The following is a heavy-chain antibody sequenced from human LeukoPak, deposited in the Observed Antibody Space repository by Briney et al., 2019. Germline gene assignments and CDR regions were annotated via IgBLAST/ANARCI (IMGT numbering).Heavy chain of an antibody. V-gene: IGHV1-8*03. CDR1: GYTFTNYH. D-gene: IGHD6-25*01. CDR2: MNPNNGDS. Sequence: ASVTFSCKASGYTFTNYHINWVRQATGQGLEWMGWMNPNNGDSGYAQKLQGRVTITRDTSISTSYMELRSLRSDDTAVYFCARTTSFTASGYDYWGQGTLVTVSS. J-gene: IGHJ4*02. CDR3: ARTTSFTASGYDY.